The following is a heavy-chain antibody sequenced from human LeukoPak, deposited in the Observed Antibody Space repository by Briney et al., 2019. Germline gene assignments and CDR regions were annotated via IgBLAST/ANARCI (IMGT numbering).Heavy chain of an antibody. CDR1: GYTFTSYD. CDR2: MNPNSGNT. J-gene: IGHJ4*02. Sequence: ASVKVSCKASGYTFTSYDINWVRQATGQGLEWMGWMNPNSGNTGYAQKFQGRVTMTRNTSISTAYMELSSLRSEDTAVYYCARGPGWELPHYFDYWGQGTLVTVSS. D-gene: IGHD1-26*01. CDR3: ARGPGWELPHYFDY. V-gene: IGHV1-8*01.